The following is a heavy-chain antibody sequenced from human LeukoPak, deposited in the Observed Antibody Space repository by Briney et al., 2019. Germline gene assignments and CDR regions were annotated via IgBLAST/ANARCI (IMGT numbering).Heavy chain of an antibody. CDR3: ARWDSGNYYGIGD. J-gene: IGHJ4*02. V-gene: IGHV3-7*01. Sequence: GGSLRLSCSVSGFSLSMYWMAWVRQAPGKGLEWLANIKQDGSEEYYADSVKGRFTISRDNARNSLYLQMNSLRAEDTALYYCARWDSGNYYGIGDWGQGTLVTVSS. D-gene: IGHD1-26*01. CDR1: GFSLSMYW. CDR2: IKQDGSEE.